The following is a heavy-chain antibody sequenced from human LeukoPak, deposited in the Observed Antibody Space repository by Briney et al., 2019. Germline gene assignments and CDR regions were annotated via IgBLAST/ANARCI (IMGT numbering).Heavy chain of an antibody. CDR2: INGNSGGT. D-gene: IGHD3-16*01. Sequence: ASVKVSCKASGYTFTGYFVHWVRQAPGQGLEWMGWINGNSGGTNYAQKFQGRVTMTRDTSISTAYMEVSGLRSDDTAVYYCARGGVFQDLYSYYYGMDVWGQGTTVTISS. CDR1: GYTFTGYF. V-gene: IGHV1-2*02. CDR3: ARGGVFQDLYSYYYGMDV. J-gene: IGHJ6*02.